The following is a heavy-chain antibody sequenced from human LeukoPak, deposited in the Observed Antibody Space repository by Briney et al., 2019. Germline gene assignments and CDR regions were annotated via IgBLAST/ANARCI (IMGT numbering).Heavy chain of an antibody. J-gene: IGHJ4*02. D-gene: IGHD1-14*01. CDR3: ARDLNLGIPASHLTPY. V-gene: IGHV1-46*01. CDR1: GYTFTSYY. Sequence: ASVKVSCKASGYTFTSYYMHWVRRAPGQGLEWMGIINPSGGSTSYAQKFQGRVTMTRDTSTSTVYMELSSLRSEDTAVYYCARDLNLGIPASHLTPYWGQGTLVTVSS. CDR2: INPSGGST.